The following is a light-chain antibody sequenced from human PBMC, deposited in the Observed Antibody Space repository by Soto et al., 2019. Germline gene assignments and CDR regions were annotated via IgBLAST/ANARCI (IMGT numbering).Light chain of an antibody. J-gene: IGLJ2*01. CDR3: ETWDSSLRVVL. V-gene: IGLV1-51*01. CDR1: SSNIGNNY. CDR2: DNN. Sequence: QSVLTQPPSVSAAPGQKVTVSCSGSSSNIGNNYVSWYQQLPGTAPKLLIYDNNKRPSGTPDRFSGSKSGTSATLGITGLQTGDEADYYCETWDSSLRVVLFGGGTKLTVL.